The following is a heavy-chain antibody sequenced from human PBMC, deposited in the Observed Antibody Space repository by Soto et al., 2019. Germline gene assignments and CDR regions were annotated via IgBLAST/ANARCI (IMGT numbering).Heavy chain of an antibody. Sequence: PGGSLSLSCAASGFTFRSYSMSWVRQAPGKGLEWVSAISGSGGSTYYADSVKGRFTISRDNSKNTLYLQMNSLRAEDTAVYYCAKSLTRITMIVVDYWGQGTLVTVPS. J-gene: IGHJ4*02. CDR2: ISGSGGST. D-gene: IGHD3-22*01. CDR3: AKSLTRITMIVVDY. CDR1: GFTFRSYS. V-gene: IGHV3-23*01.